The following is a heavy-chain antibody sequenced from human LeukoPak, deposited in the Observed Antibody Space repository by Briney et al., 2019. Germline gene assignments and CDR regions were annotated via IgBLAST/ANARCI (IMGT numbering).Heavy chain of an antibody. CDR2: ISYDGSNK. D-gene: IGHD2-8*01. V-gene: IGHV3-30-3*01. J-gene: IGHJ4*02. CDR3: ARDPSGYCTNGVCYTSVRVLYLH. Sequence: GGSLRLSCAASGFTFSSYAMHWVRQAPGKGLEWVAVISYDGSNKYYADSVKGRFTISRDNSKNTLYLQMNSLRAEDTAVYYCARDPSGYCTNGVCYTSVRVLYLHWGQGTLVTVSS. CDR1: GFTFSSYA.